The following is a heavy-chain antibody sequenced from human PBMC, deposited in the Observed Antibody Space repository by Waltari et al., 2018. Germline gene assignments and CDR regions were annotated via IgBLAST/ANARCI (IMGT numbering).Heavy chain of an antibody. CDR1: GGSFSGYY. Sequence: QVQLQQWGAGLLKPSETLSPTCAVYGGSFSGYYWSWIRQPPGQGLEWIGEINHSGSTNYNPSRKSRVTISVDTSKNQFALKVGAVTAADTAVYYCARLKVGGRLLGWDVWGQGSTVTVS. V-gene: IGHV4-34*01. D-gene: IGHD2-15*01. CDR3: ARLKVGGRLLGWDV. CDR2: INHSGST. J-gene: IGHJ6*02.